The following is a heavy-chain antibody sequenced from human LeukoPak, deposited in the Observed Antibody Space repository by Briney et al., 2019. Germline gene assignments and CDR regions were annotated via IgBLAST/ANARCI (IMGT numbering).Heavy chain of an antibody. D-gene: IGHD3-22*01. CDR2: IYTSGST. Sequence: SETLSLTCTVSGVSISSYYWSWVRQPAGKGLEWIGRIYTSGSTNYNPSLKSRVTMSVDTSKNQFSLKLSSVTAADTAVYYCARDLDDSSGFDYWGQGTLVTVSS. J-gene: IGHJ4*02. CDR1: GVSISSYY. V-gene: IGHV4-4*07. CDR3: ARDLDDSSGFDY.